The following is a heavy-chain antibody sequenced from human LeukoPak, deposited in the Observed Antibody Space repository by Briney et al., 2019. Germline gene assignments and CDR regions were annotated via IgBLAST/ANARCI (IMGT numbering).Heavy chain of an antibody. D-gene: IGHD4-23*01. CDR1: GGSIRSSSYR. CDR3: ARQGGEGRWYYDH. Sequence: SETLSLTWTVSGGSIRSSSYRWGWIRQPPGKGLEWIGILEYSGSTYHNPSLEGRVTISVDTSKNQFSMKLSSVTAADTAVYYCARQGGEGRWYYDHWGQGTLVTVSS. J-gene: IGHJ4*02. V-gene: IGHV4-39*01. CDR2: LEYSGST.